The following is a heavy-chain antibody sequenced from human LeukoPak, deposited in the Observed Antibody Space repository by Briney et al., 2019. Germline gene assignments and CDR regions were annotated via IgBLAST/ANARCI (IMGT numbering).Heavy chain of an antibody. J-gene: IGHJ4*02. CDR3: ARDLGYCSGGSCYMPHLSLDY. CDR2: ISSSSSYI. V-gene: IGHV3-21*01. CDR1: GFTFSSYS. Sequence: KPGGSLRLSCAASGFTFSSYSMNWVRQAPGKGLEWVSSISSSSSYIYYADSVKGRFTISRDNSKNTLYLQMNSLRAEDTAVYYCARDLGYCSGGSCYMPHLSLDYWGQGTLVTVSS. D-gene: IGHD2-15*01.